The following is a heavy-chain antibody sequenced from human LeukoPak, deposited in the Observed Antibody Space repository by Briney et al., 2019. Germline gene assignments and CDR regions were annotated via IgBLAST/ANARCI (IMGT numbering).Heavy chain of an antibody. CDR2: ISNTSSIT. D-gene: IGHD3-22*01. CDR1: GFSFSSYS. Sequence: PGGSLRLSCVASGFSFSSYSMNWIRQPPGKVPEWVAYISNTSSITQYADFVKGRFTISRDNAKNSLSMQMNSLRAEDTAVYYCAKVATMIVVVITYMDVWGKGTTVTVSS. CDR3: AKVATMIVVVITYMDV. V-gene: IGHV3-48*04. J-gene: IGHJ6*03.